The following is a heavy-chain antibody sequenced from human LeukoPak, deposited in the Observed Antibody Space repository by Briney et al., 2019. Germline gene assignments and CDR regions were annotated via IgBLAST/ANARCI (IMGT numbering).Heavy chain of an antibody. V-gene: IGHV4-59*01. J-gene: IGHJ2*01. CDR2: IHDSGTT. D-gene: IGHD6-19*01. Sequence: SETLSLTCIVPGDSMNTYYWSWIRQFPGRGLQWIGYIHDSGTTNFNPSLKSRVTMSIDTSKNQFSLNLTSVTAGDTAVYYCARDTSGWYFNLWGRGTLVTVSS. CDR1: GDSMNTYY. CDR3: ARDTSGWYFNL.